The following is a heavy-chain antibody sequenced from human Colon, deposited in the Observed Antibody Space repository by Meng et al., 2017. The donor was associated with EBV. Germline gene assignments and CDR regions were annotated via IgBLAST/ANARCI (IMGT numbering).Heavy chain of an antibody. CDR1: GSTFRTYT. V-gene: IGHV7-4-1*02. J-gene: IGHJ5*02. CDR3: ARGGNFDP. Sequence: QVQLVQSGSEVKQPRASVHVSCKVTGSTFRTYTINWIRQAHGRGLELLGWISTNTGTPTYTQVFTGRFVFSLDTSVSTAYLQISSLTAEDTAVYYCARGGNFDPWGQGTLVTVSS. D-gene: IGHD2/OR15-2a*01. CDR2: ISTNTGTP.